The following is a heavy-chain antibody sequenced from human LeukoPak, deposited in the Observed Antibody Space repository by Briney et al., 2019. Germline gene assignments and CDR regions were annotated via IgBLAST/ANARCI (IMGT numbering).Heavy chain of an antibody. CDR2: IYYSGST. D-gene: IGHD2-21*01. CDR3: ARENSPEGSLYWYFGL. J-gene: IGHJ2*01. Sequence: SETLSLTCTVSGGSISSYYWSWIRQPPGKGLEWIGYIYYSGSTNYNPSLKSRVTISVDTSKNQFSLKLSSVTAADTAVYYCARENSPEGSLYWYFGLWGRGTLVTVSS. V-gene: IGHV4-59*01. CDR1: GGSISSYY.